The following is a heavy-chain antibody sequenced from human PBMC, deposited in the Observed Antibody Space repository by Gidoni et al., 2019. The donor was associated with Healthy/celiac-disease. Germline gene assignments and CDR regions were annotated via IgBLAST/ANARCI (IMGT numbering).Heavy chain of an antibody. V-gene: IGHV3-23*01. CDR1: GFTFSSYA. D-gene: IGHD6-19*01. CDR2: ISGSGGST. Sequence: EVQLLESVGGLVQPGGSLRRSCAASGFTFSSYAMSWVRQAPGKGLAWVSAISGSGGSTYYADSVKGRFTISRDNSKNTLYLQMNSLRAEDTAVYYCAKSPHPQWLFNYWGQGTLVTVSS. CDR3: AKSPHPQWLFNY. J-gene: IGHJ4*02.